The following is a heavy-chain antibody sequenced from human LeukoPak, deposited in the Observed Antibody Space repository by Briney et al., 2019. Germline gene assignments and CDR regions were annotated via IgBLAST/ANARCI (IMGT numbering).Heavy chain of an antibody. CDR2: IWYDGSNK. CDR1: GFTFSSYG. J-gene: IGHJ4*02. D-gene: IGHD2-21*02. Sequence: PGGSLRLSCAASGFTFSSYGMHWVRQVPGKGLEWVAVIWYDGSNKYYADSVKGRFTISRDNSKNTLYLQMNSLRAEDTAVYYCAREGQAYCGGDCYVDYWGQGTLVTVSS. V-gene: IGHV3-33*01. CDR3: AREGQAYCGGDCYVDY.